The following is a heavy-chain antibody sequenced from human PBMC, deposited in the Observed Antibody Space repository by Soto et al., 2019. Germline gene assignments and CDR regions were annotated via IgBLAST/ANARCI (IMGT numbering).Heavy chain of an antibody. V-gene: IGHV3-21*01. D-gene: IGHD6-25*01. CDR2: ISSSSSYI. J-gene: IGHJ3*01. CDR1: GFTFSSYR. CDR3: ARDLIAATAF. Sequence: GGSMRLSSASSGFTFSSYRMNWVRQAPGKGLEWVSSISSSSSYIYYADSVKGRFTISRDNAKNSLYLQMNSLRAEDTAVYYCARDLIAATAFWGQGTMVTVSS.